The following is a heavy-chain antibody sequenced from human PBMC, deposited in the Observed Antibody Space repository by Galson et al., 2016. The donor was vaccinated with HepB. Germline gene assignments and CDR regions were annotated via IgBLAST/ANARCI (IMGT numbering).Heavy chain of an antibody. CDR2: ISGYSGNT. D-gene: IGHD1-7*01. V-gene: IGHV1-18*01. CDR1: GYTFTSYG. J-gene: IGHJ6*04. Sequence: SVKVSCKASGYTFTSYGIVWVRQAPGQGLEWMGWISGYSGNTNYAQKVQGRVTMTTDTSTSTAYMELRSLRSDDTAVYYCARGPLELFYYNYDGMEVWGKGTTVTVSS. CDR3: ARGPLELFYYNYDGMEV.